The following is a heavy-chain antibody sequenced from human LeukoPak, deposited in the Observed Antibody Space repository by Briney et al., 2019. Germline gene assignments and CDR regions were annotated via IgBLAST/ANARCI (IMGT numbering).Heavy chain of an antibody. V-gene: IGHV3-30*04. CDR2: ISYHARDQ. CDR1: GFTFSDHA. CDR3: AKGGKWDVTPFDY. Sequence: GGSLRLSCTASGFTFSDHAMHWVRQAPGKGLEWVTVISYHARDQFYADSVKGRFTVSRDNSKNTLYLQVNSLRAEDTAVYYCAKGGKWDVTPFDYWGQGTLVTVSS. D-gene: IGHD1-26*01. J-gene: IGHJ4*02.